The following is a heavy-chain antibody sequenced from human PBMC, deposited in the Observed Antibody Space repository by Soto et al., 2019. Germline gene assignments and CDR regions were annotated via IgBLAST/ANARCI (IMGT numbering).Heavy chain of an antibody. V-gene: IGHV3-30-3*01. J-gene: IGHJ4*02. CDR2: ISYDGTYR. D-gene: IGHD1-26*01. CDR1: GFTFSNIA. CDR3: ATDRALGATLGAIDF. Sequence: GGSLRLSCAASGFTFSNIAMHWVRQAPGKGLEWVAAISYDGTYRPYADFARGRFTISRDNSQKTLYLQMNSLRPEDTALYYCATDRALGATLGAIDFWGQGTLVTVSS.